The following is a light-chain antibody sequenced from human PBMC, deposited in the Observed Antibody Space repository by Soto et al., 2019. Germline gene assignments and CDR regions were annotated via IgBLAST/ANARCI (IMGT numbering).Light chain of an antibody. J-gene: IGKJ1*01. CDR3: QQFDTSPWT. CDR2: DAS. CDR1: QSISGW. Sequence: GNIVPITCWASQSISGWLAWYQQKPGKAPKLLIYDASSLESGVPSGFSGSGSGTEFTLTISSLQPDGFATYYCQQFDTSPWTFGQGTKVDIK. V-gene: IGKV1-5*01.